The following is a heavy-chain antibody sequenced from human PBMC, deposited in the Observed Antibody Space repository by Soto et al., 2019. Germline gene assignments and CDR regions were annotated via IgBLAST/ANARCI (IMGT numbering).Heavy chain of an antibody. CDR1: GFTFSSSA. CDR2: IDVAGANA. J-gene: IGHJ4*02. CDR3: ASGVRGYIYGLVRH. V-gene: IGHV1-58*01. D-gene: IGHD4-17*01. Sequence: QMQLVQSGPEVKKPGTSVKVSCKTSGFTFSSSAVHWVRQARGHRLQWIGWIDVAGANANSAQMLQEGVTISRDMXXSTAYMERRSMRVEDAAVFAFASGVRGYIYGLVRHWGPGTLVTVSS.